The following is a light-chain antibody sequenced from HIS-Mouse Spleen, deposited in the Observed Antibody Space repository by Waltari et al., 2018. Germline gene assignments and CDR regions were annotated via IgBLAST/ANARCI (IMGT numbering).Light chain of an antibody. CDR3: MQALQTPPT. CDR1: QSLLHSNGYNS. V-gene: IGKV2-28*01. J-gene: IGKJ1*01. Sequence: DIVMTQSPLSLPVTPGEPASISCRSSQSLLHSNGYNSLDWYLQKPGQSPQLLIYLGSNRSSGVPDRFSGSVSGTDFTLKISRVEAEDVGVYYCMQALQTPPTFGQGTKVEIK. CDR2: LGS.